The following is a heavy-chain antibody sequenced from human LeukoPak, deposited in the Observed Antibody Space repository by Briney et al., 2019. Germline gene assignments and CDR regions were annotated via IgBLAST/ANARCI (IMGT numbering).Heavy chain of an antibody. D-gene: IGHD4-17*01. J-gene: IGHJ4*02. CDR1: GGTFSSYA. V-gene: IGHV1-69*04. CDR3: ARDDYGDYGLFDY. CDR2: IIPILGIA. Sequence: GASVKVSCKASGGTFSSYAISWVRQAPGQGLEWMGRIIPILGIANYAQKFQGRVTITADKSTSTAYMELSSLRSEDTAVYYCARDDYGDYGLFDYWGQGTLVTVSS.